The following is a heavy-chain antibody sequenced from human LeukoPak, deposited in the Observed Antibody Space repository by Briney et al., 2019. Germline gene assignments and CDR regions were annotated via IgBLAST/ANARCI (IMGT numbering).Heavy chain of an antibody. V-gene: IGHV3-73*01. CDR2: IRSKAHSYAT. CDR3: TRHGGRDYYDSSEDAFDI. D-gene: IGHD3-22*01. CDR1: GLTFSGSA. Sequence: GGSLRLSCAASGLTFSGSAMHWVRQASGKGLEWVGRIRSKAHSYATAYAASVKGRFTISRDDSKNTAYLQMNSLKTEDTAVYYCTRHGGRDYYDSSEDAFDIWGQGTMVIVSS. J-gene: IGHJ3*02.